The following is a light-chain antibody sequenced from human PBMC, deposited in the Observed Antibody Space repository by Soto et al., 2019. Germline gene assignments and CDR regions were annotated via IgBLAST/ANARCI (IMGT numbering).Light chain of an antibody. V-gene: IGKV3-20*01. CDR3: QQYNNWPT. J-gene: IGKJ4*01. CDR1: QSVTSSY. CDR2: GAS. Sequence: EIVLTQSPGTLSLSPGERATLSCRASQSVTSSYLAWYQQKPGQAPRLLIYGASTRATGIPDRFSGSGSGTDFTLTLSRLEPEDFAVYYCQQYNNWPTFGGGTKVEIK.